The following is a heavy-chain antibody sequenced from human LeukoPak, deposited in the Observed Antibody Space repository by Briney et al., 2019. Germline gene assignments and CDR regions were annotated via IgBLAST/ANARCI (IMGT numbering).Heavy chain of an antibody. CDR2: IYHSGST. CDR3: ARAIVGAPYFDY. CDR1: GGSISSGGYY. V-gene: IGHV4-30-2*01. D-gene: IGHD1-26*01. J-gene: IGHJ4*02. Sequence: PSETLSLTCTVSGGSISSGGYYWSWIRQPPGKGLEWIGYIYHSGSTYYNPSLKSRVTISVDRSKNQFSLKLSSVTAADTAVYYCARAIVGAPYFDYWGQGTLVTVSS.